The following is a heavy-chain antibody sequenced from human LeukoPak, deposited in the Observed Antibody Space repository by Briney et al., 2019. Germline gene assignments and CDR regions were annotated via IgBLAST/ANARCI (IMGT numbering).Heavy chain of an antibody. D-gene: IGHD4-23*01. CDR1: GGSISSSSHY. J-gene: IGHJ4*02. Sequence: PSETLSLTCTVSGGSISSSSHYWGWFRQSPGKGLEWIGNIYYSGSTSYNPSLKSRVTISVDTSKSQFSLKLGSVTAADTAMYYCARRVVIRSYFDYWGQGALVTVSS. CDR3: ARRVVIRSYFDY. CDR2: IYYSGST. V-gene: IGHV4-39*01.